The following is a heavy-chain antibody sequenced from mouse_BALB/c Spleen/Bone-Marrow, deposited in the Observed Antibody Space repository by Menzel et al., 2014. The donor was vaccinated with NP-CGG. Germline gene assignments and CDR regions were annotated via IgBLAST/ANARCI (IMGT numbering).Heavy chain of an antibody. Sequence: VQLQQSGPELVKPGASVKISCKPSGYAFSSSWMNWVKQRPGQGLEWIGRIYPGDGDTNYNGKFKGKATLTADKSSSTAYMQLSSLSSVDSGVYFCARNDGYSWGQGTLVTVSA. CDR3: ARNDGYS. CDR1: GYAFSSSW. D-gene: IGHD2-3*01. J-gene: IGHJ3*01. CDR2: IYPGDGDT. V-gene: IGHV1-82*01.